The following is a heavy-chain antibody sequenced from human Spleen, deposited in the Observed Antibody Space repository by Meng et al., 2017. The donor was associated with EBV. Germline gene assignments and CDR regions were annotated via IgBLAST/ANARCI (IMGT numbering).Heavy chain of an antibody. V-gene: IGHV4-39*07. CDR2: IYYTGNT. Sequence: QLQLQESGPGLVKPSDTLSLTCTVSGGSISSGLYYWGWIRQPPGKGLEWIGTIYYTGNTYYSPSLKSRVTMSVDTSKNQFSLKLSSVIAADTAVYYCARDPYASGSYSDYWGQGTLVTVSS. CDR1: GGSISSGLYY. CDR3: ARDPYASGSYSDY. J-gene: IGHJ4*02. D-gene: IGHD3-10*01.